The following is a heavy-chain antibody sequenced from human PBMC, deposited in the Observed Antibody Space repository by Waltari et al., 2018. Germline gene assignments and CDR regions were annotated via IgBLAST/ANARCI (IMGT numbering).Heavy chain of an antibody. CDR3: ARLLRARRRTHYDILTGYGPYYYYYGMDV. CDR1: GFTFSSYA. CDR2: ISGSGGST. D-gene: IGHD3-9*01. Sequence: EVQLLESGGGLVQPGGSLRLSCAASGFTFSSYAMSWVRQAPGKGLEWVSAISGSGGSTYYADSVKGRFTISRDNSKNTLYLQMNSLRAEDTAVYYCARLLRARRRTHYDILTGYGPYYYYYGMDVWGQGTTVTVSS. V-gene: IGHV3-23*01. J-gene: IGHJ6*02.